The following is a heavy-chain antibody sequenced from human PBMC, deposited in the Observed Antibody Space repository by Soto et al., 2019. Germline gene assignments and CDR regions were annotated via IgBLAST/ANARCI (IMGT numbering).Heavy chain of an antibody. CDR1: GYTFTGYY. Sequence: ASVKVSCKASGYTFTGYYMHWVRQAPGQGLEWMGWINPNSGGTNYAQKFQGWVTMTRDTSISTAYMELSRLRSDDTAVYYCARNYYGDLHGPYYFDYWGQGTLVTVSS. CDR2: INPNSGGT. D-gene: IGHD4-17*01. V-gene: IGHV1-2*04. CDR3: ARNYYGDLHGPYYFDY. J-gene: IGHJ4*02.